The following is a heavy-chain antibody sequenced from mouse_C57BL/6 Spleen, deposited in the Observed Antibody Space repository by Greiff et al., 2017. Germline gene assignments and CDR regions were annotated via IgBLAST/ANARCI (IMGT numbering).Heavy chain of an antibody. Sequence: EVHLVESGGGLVQPGGSLSLSCAASGFTFTDYYMSWVRQPPGKALEWLGFIRNKANGYTTEYSASVKGRFTISRDNSKSILYLQMNALRAEDSATYYWARDKLGDYAMDYWGQGTSVTVSS. J-gene: IGHJ4*01. CDR2: IRNKANGYTT. CDR1: GFTFTDYY. D-gene: IGHD4-1*01. CDR3: ARDKLGDYAMDY. V-gene: IGHV7-3*01.